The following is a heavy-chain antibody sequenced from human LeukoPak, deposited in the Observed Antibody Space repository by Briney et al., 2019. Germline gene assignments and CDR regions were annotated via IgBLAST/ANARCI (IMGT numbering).Heavy chain of an antibody. Sequence: GGSLRLSCAASGFTFSSYAVNWVRQAPGKALEWVSTISGSGGSTYYADSVKGRFTISRDNSKNTLYLQMSSLRAEDAAIYYCAKDRGRYYDSSGYYWGYYFDSWGQGILVTVST. J-gene: IGHJ4*02. V-gene: IGHV3-23*01. CDR1: GFTFSSYA. CDR2: ISGSGGST. D-gene: IGHD3-22*01. CDR3: AKDRGRYYDSSGYYWGYYFDS.